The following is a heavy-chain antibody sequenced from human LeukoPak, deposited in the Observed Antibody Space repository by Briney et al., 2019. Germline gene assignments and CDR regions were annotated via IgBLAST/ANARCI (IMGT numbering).Heavy chain of an antibody. Sequence: GGSLRLSCAASGFTFSTYWMSWVRQAPGKGLEWVSAISGSGGSTYYADSVKGRFTVSRDNSKNTLYLQMNSLRAEDTAVYYCAKRYYYDSSGYYYWNPFGFDYWGQGTLVTVSS. J-gene: IGHJ4*02. V-gene: IGHV3-23*01. CDR1: GFTFSTYW. CDR2: ISGSGGST. D-gene: IGHD3-22*01. CDR3: AKRYYYDSSGYYYWNPFGFDY.